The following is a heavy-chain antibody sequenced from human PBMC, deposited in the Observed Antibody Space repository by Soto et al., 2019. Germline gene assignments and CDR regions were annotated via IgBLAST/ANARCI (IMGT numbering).Heavy chain of an antibody. V-gene: IGHV6-1*01. J-gene: IGHJ6*02. CDR1: GDSVSSNSAA. CDR2: TYYRSKWYN. Sequence: PSQTLSLTCAISGDSVSSNSAAWNWIRQSPSRGLEWLGRTYYRSKWYNDYAVSVKSRITINPDTSKNQFSLQLNSVTPEDTAVYYCARDRGKISLGMGDYYYYGMDVWGQATTVTVSS. CDR3: ARDRGKISLGMGDYYYYGMDV. D-gene: IGHD7-27*01.